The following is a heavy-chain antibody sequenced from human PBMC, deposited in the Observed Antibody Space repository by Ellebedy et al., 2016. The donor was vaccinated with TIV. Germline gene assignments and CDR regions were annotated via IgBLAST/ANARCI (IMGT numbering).Heavy chain of an antibody. CDR2: TKQDGSGK. CDR1: GFTFSTYW. Sequence: GESLKISCAASGFTFSTYWMGWVRQAAGKGLEWVANTKQDGSGKYYVDSVMGRFTISRYNAKNSLYLQMNSLSAEDTAVYYCARGGNWDLDYWGQGILVTVSS. CDR3: ARGGNWDLDY. J-gene: IGHJ4*02. V-gene: IGHV3-7*01. D-gene: IGHD7-27*01.